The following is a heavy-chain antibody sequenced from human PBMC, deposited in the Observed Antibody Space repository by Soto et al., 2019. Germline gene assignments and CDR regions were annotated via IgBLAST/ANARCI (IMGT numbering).Heavy chain of an antibody. J-gene: IGHJ3*02. CDR3: AREAPTLADDYYDSSGPTRTNDAFDI. V-gene: IGHV4-4*07. Sequence: SETLSLTCTVSGGSISSYYWSWIRQPAGKGLEWIGRIYTSGSTNYNPSLKSRVTMSVDTSKNQFSLKLSSVTAADTAVYYGAREAPTLADDYYDSSGPTRTNDAFDIWGQGTMVTVSS. CDR2: IYTSGST. D-gene: IGHD3-22*01. CDR1: GGSISSYY.